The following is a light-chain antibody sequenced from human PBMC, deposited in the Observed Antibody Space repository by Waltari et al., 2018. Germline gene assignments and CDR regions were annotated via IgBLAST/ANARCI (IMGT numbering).Light chain of an antibody. V-gene: IGKV1-8*01. J-gene: IGKJ1*01. Sequence: AIRVTQSPSSLSASTGDRVTIPCRARQGIRSCLAWYQQKPGKAPQLLIYSASSLQRGVPSRFSGRGSGTEFSLTISGLQPDDFATYYCQESYSSPPSTFGQGTKVDIK. CDR3: QESYSSPPST. CDR1: QGIRSC. CDR2: SAS.